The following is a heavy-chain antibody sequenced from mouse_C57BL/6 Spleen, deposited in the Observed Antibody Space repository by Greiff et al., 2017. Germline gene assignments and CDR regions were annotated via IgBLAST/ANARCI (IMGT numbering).Heavy chain of an antibody. CDR1: GYNIKDYY. D-gene: IGHD1-1*01. CDR2: IDPEDGGT. Sequence: VQLQQSGAELVRPGASVKLSCTASGYNIKDYYMHWVKQRPEQGLEWIGRIDPEDGGTEYAPKFQGKATMTADTSSNPAYLQLSSLTSEDTAIYYWATSDYGSSYWYYDVWGTGTTVTVSS. V-gene: IGHV14-1*01. CDR3: ATSDYGSSYWYYDV. J-gene: IGHJ1*03.